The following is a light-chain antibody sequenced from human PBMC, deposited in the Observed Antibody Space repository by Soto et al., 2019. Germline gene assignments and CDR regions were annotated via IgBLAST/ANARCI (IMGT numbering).Light chain of an antibody. CDR2: GNS. J-gene: IGLJ2*01. Sequence: QSVLTQPPSVSGAPGQRVTISCTGSSSNIGAGYDVHWYQQLPGTAPKLLIYGNSNRPSGVPDRFSGSKSGTSAFLAITGLQAEDEAGYYCQSYDSSLSAHVVFGGGTK. CDR1: SSNIGAGYD. CDR3: QSYDSSLSAHVV. V-gene: IGLV1-40*01.